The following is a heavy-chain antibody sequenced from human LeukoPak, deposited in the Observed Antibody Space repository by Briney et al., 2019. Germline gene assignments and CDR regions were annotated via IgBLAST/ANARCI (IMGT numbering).Heavy chain of an antibody. CDR2: IYNTGNT. D-gene: IGHD3-22*01. CDR3: ARGSFDSSGYYVFDY. CDR1: GGSISTNY. V-gene: IGHV4-4*07. Sequence: SETLSLTCSVSGGSISTNYWSWIRRPAGKGLQWIGRIYNTGNTNYSPSLESRVTMSADTSKSQFSLKLSSVTAADTAVYYCARGSFDSSGYYVFDYWGQGSLVTVSS. J-gene: IGHJ4*02.